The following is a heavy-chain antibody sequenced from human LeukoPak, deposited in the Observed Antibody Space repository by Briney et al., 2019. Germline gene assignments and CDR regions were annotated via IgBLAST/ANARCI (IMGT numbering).Heavy chain of an antibody. D-gene: IGHD4-17*01. V-gene: IGHV3-23*01. Sequence: GSLRLSCAASGFTFSVYAMSWVRQAPGKGLEWVSAISGSGGNTYYADSVKGRFTISRDNSKNTLYLQMNSLRADDTAAYYCAKLLNDYGDYYFDSWGQGTLVTVSS. CDR1: GFTFSVYA. CDR2: ISGSGGNT. CDR3: AKLLNDYGDYYFDS. J-gene: IGHJ4*02.